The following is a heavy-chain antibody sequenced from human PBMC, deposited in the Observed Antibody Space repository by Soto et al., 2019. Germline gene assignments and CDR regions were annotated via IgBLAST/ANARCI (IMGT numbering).Heavy chain of an antibody. CDR3: ARDQGVSNDFWSGYYPNYYYYCMDV. CDR1: GFTVSSNY. J-gene: IGHJ6*02. D-gene: IGHD3-3*01. Sequence: GGSLRLSCAASGFTVSSNYMSWVRQAPGKGLEWVSVIYSGGSTYYADSVKGRFTISRDNSKNTLYLQMNSLRAEDTAVYYCARDQGVSNDFWSGYYPNYYYYCMDVRGQGXTVTVYS. CDR2: IYSGGST. V-gene: IGHV3-53*01.